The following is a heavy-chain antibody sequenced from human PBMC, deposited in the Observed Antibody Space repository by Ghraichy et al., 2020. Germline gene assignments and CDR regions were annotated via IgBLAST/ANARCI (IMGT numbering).Heavy chain of an antibody. CDR1: GDSISSGDYY. J-gene: IGHJ2*01. V-gene: IGHV4-30-4*01. Sequence: SETLSLTCTVSGDSISSGDYYWSWIRQPPGKGLDWIAYIYYSGKTYYNPSLKSRVTISMDTSENQFSLKVSSVTAADTAVYYCARTQLCYWYFDLWGRGTLVTVSS. D-gene: IGHD2-2*01. CDR3: ARTQLCYWYFDL. CDR2: IYYSGKT.